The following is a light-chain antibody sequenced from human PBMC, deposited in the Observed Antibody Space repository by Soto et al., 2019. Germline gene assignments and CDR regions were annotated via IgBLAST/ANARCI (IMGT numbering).Light chain of an antibody. CDR3: QRYGSSPRT. CDR2: VAS. J-gene: IGKJ1*01. Sequence: EIVLTQSPGTLSLSPGERATLSCRASQSVSSNYLAWYQQKPGQAPRLLIYVASSRATGIPDRFSGRGSGTEFTLPISSLAPDDFDVFYCQRYGSSPRTFGQGTKVEI. V-gene: IGKV3-20*01. CDR1: QSVSSNY.